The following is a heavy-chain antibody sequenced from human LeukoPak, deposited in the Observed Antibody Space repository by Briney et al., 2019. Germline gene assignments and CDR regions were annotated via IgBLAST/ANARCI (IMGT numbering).Heavy chain of an antibody. D-gene: IGHD1-26*01. V-gene: IGHV3-23*01. CDR3: ATDYTPYVGASAD. J-gene: IGHJ4*02. CDR2: ITESGDNT. Sequence: GGSLRLSCAASGLTFSSYAMSWVRQTPGKGLEWVSTITESGDNTHYTESVKGRFTFSRGNSRNTMYLQMNSLRAEDTAIYYCATDYTPYVGASADWGQGTLVTVSS. CDR1: GLTFSSYA.